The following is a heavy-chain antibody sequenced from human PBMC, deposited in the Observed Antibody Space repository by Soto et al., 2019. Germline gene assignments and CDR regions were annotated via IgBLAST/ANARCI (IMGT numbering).Heavy chain of an antibody. CDR2: ILYDGSNK. J-gene: IGHJ4*02. CDR3: AKDRGAMRWSEEHYYFDY. D-gene: IGHD2-15*01. V-gene: IGHV3-30*18. Sequence: GSLLLACSASGFTFSSYGMHWVRQAPGKGLEWVAVILYDGSNKYYADSMKGRFTISRDNSKNTLYLQMNRLRAEDSALYYCAKDRGAMRWSEEHYYFDYWGQGSLVTVYS. CDR1: GFTFSSYG.